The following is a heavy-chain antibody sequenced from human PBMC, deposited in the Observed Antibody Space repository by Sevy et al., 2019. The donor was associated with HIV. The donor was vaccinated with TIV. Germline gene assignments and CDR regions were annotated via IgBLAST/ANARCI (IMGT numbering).Heavy chain of an antibody. CDR1: GFTFSDAW. J-gene: IGHJ4*02. Sequence: GGSLRLSCAASGFTFSDAWLSWVRQAPGKGLEWVGRVRSKGDGGRTDYAAPVKGRFTIARDDSKNVLYVQMNSLKIEDTGVYYCTTERADWGQGTRVTVSS. CDR2: VRSKGDGGRT. CDR3: TTERAD. V-gene: IGHV3-15*01.